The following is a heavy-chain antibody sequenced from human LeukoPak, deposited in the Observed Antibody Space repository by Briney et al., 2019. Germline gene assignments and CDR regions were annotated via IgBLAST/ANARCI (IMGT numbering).Heavy chain of an antibody. D-gene: IGHD6-13*01. Sequence: PGESLKISCKGSGYSFTSYWIGWVRQMPGKGLEWMGIIYPGDSDTRYSPSFQGQVTISADKSISTAYLQWSSLKASDTAMYYCARQKYQPTVPGIAAAGDPWVYWGQGTLVTVSS. J-gene: IGHJ4*02. V-gene: IGHV5-51*01. CDR2: IYPGDSDT. CDR3: ARQKYQPTVPGIAAAGDPWVY. CDR1: GYSFTSYW.